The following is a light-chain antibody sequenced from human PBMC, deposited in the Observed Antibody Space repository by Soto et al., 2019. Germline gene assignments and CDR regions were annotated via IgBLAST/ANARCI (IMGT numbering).Light chain of an antibody. V-gene: IGLV2-18*02. CDR2: EVN. CDR1: RSDFATRNS. Sequence: QSALTQPPSVSGSPGQSVTISCTGSRSDFATRNSVSWYQQAPGTAPKLIIFEVNNRPSGVPDRFSESKSGNTASLTISGLQPEDEADYYCSSYISAITSHVFGTGTKLTVL. CDR3: SSYISAITSHV. J-gene: IGLJ1*01.